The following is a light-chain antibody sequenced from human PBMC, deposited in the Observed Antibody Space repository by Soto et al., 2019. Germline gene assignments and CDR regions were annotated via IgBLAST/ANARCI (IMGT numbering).Light chain of an antibody. CDR3: QQYYSHPWT. V-gene: IGKV1-5*03. CDR1: QSIRSW. CDR2: KAS. Sequence: DIQMTQSPSTLPASVGDRVTVTCRASQSIRSWLAWYQEKPGKAPKLLIYKASLLETGVPSRFSGSGSETEFTLTISCLQTDDFGTYYYQQYYSHPWTFGQGTKVEMK. J-gene: IGKJ1*01.